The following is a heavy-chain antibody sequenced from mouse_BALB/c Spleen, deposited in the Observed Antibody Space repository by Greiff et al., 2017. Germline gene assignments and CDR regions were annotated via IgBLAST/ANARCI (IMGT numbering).Heavy chain of an antibody. Sequence: EVKVVESGGGLVQPGGSLKLSCAASGFDFSRYWMSWVRQAPGKGLEWIGEINPDSSTINYTPSLKDKFIISRDNAKNTLYLQMSKVRSEDTALYYCARPEDGYYAMDYWGQGTSVTVSS. V-gene: IGHV4-1*02. CDR3: ARPEDGYYAMDY. CDR1: GFDFSRYW. D-gene: IGHD2-3*01. CDR2: INPDSSTI. J-gene: IGHJ4*01.